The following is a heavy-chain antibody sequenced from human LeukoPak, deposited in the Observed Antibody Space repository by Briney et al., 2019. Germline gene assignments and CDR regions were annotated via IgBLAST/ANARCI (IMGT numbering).Heavy chain of an antibody. CDR2: IRSNGSNM. CDR3: ARRGSGYYAWAFDY. Sequence: GGSLRLSCAASGLTFSSYAMNWVRQAPGKGLEWVSYIRSNGSNMYYTGSVKGRFTISRDNAKDSLYLQMNSLRAEDTAVYYCARRGSGYYAWAFDYWGQGTLVTVSS. D-gene: IGHD3-3*01. V-gene: IGHV3-48*04. J-gene: IGHJ4*02. CDR1: GLTFSSYA.